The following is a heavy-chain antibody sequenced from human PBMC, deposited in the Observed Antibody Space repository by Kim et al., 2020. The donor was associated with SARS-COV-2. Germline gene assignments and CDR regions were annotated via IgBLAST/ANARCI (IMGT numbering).Heavy chain of an antibody. Sequence: GGSLRLSCAASGFTFSSYAMSWVRHAPGKGLEWVSAISGSGGSTYYADSVKGRFTISRDNSKNTLYLQMSSPRAEDTAVYYCGKDQAVVVPACIDVWGQGTRDTVST. D-gene: IGHD2-2*01. V-gene: IGHV3-23*01. CDR2: ISGSGGST. CDR1: GFTFSSYA. J-gene: IGHJ6*01. CDR3: GKDQAVVVPACIDV.